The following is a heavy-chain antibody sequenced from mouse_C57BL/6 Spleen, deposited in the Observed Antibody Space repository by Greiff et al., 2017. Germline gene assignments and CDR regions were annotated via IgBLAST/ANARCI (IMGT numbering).Heavy chain of an antibody. Sequence: QVQLKQSGPELVKPGASVKISCKASGYTFTDYYINWVKQRTGQGLEWIGWIYPGSGNNKYNEKFKGKATLTVDTASSTAYMQLSSLTSEDSAVYFCARGELGYGSSLYYFDYWGQGTTLTVSS. CDR1: GYTFTDYY. V-gene: IGHV1-84*01. D-gene: IGHD1-1*01. J-gene: IGHJ2*01. CDR3: ARGELGYGSSLYYFDY. CDR2: IYPGSGNN.